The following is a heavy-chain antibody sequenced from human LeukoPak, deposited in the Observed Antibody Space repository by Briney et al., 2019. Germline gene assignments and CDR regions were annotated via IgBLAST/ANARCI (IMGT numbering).Heavy chain of an antibody. CDR2: IWYDGSNK. CDR3: ASHITMIVVVRDYFDY. V-gene: IGHV3-33*01. D-gene: IGHD3-22*01. CDR1: GFTFSSYG. Sequence: PGRSLRLSCAASGFTFSSYGMHWVRQAPGKGLEWVAVIWYDGSNKYYADSVKGRFTISRDNSKNTLYLQMNSLRAEDTAVYYCASHITMIVVVRDYFDYWGQGTLVTVSS. J-gene: IGHJ4*02.